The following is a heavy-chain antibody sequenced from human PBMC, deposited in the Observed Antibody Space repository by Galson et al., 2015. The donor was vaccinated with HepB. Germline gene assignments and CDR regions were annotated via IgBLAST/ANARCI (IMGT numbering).Heavy chain of an antibody. J-gene: IGHJ3*02. V-gene: IGHV3-23*01. CDR2: INGSGGST. CDR3: AKLDATMVRGVIHEDAFDI. Sequence: SLRLSCAASGFTFSSYAMSWVRQAPGKGLEWVSAINGSGGSTYYADSVKGRFTISRDNSKNTLYLQMNSLRAEDTAVYYCAKLDATMVRGVIHEDAFDIWGQGTMVTVSS. CDR1: GFTFSSYA. D-gene: IGHD3-10*01.